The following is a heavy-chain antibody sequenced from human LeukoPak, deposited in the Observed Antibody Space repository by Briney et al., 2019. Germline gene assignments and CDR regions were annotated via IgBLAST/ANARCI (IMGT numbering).Heavy chain of an antibody. J-gene: IGHJ4*02. Sequence: SETLSLTCVVYRGSFSDYYWSWIRQPPGKGLEWIGEINQSGTTNYNPSLRSRVTISVDTSNNQLSLKLNSVTAADSGLYYCARVGDTLVAPFAWWGQGTLVTVSS. CDR3: ARVGDTLVAPFAW. CDR2: INQSGTT. D-gene: IGHD2-21*01. V-gene: IGHV4-34*01. CDR1: RGSFSDYY.